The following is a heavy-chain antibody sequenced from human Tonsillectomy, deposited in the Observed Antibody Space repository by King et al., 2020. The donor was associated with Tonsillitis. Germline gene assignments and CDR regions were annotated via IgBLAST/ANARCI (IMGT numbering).Heavy chain of an antibody. D-gene: IGHD5-12*01. Sequence: VQLVESGGGLVKPGGSLRLSCAASGFTFSGYGINWVRQAPGKGLEWVSYISSSRSYIYYTDSVKGRFTISRDNAKNSLYLQMDSLRVEDTAVYYCARSGYNYDALDIWGQGTMVAVSS. CDR3: ARSGYNYDALDI. J-gene: IGHJ3*02. CDR1: GFTFSGYG. CDR2: ISSSRSYI. V-gene: IGHV3-21*01.